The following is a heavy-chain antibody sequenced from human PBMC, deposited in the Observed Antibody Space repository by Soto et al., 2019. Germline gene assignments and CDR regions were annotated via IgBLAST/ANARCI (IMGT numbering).Heavy chain of an antibody. V-gene: IGHV1-69*13. CDR2: IIPIFGTA. J-gene: IGHJ4*02. CDR3: ARRHYYDSSGYRINYY. D-gene: IGHD3-22*01. Sequence: ASVKVSCKASGGTFSSYAISWVRQAPGQGLEWMGGIIPIFGTANYAQKFQGRVTITADESTSTAYMGLGSLRSEDTAVYYCARRHYYDSSGYRINYYWGQGTLVTVSS. CDR1: GGTFSSYA.